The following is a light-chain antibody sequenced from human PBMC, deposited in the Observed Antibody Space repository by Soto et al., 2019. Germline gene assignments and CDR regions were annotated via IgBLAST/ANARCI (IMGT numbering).Light chain of an antibody. Sequence: EIVLTQSPGTLSLSPGDRATLSCRASQRVSSNYLAWYQQRPGQAPRLLIYGASSRATGIPDRFSGSGSGTDFTLTINRLEPEDFAVYYCQQHFNGPITFGQGTRLEIK. V-gene: IGKV3D-20*02. J-gene: IGKJ5*01. CDR3: QQHFNGPIT. CDR2: GAS. CDR1: QRVSSNY.